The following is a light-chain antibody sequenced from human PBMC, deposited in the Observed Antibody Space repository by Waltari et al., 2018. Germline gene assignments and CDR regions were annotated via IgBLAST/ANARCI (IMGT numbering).Light chain of an antibody. Sequence: DIQMTQSPSSVSASVGARVTITCRASQGISTWLAWYQQEAGNDPKPLIYAASNLQTGVPSRFSGSGSGTDFTLTISSLQPEDSATYYCQQASSFPRTFGQGTKVEIK. CDR2: AAS. CDR1: QGISTW. CDR3: QQASSFPRT. J-gene: IGKJ1*01. V-gene: IGKV1-12*01.